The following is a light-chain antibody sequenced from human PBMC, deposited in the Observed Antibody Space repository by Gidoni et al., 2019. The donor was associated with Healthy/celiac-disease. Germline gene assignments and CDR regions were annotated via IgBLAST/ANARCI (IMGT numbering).Light chain of an antibody. CDR2: GAS. V-gene: IGKV3-15*01. CDR3: QQYNNWPCS. CDR1: QSVRSN. Sequence: EIVMTQSPATLSVSPGERATLSCRASQSVRSNLAWYQQKPGQAPRLLIYGASTRATGIPARFSGSGSGTEFTLTISSLQSEDFAVYYCQQYNNWPCSFGQXTKLEIK. J-gene: IGKJ2*04.